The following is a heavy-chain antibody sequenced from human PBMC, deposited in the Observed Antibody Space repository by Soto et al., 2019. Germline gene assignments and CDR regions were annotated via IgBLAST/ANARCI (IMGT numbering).Heavy chain of an antibody. V-gene: IGHV3-33*01. CDR1: GFSFTTYG. Sequence: QVQLVESGGGWVQPGRSLRLSCEATGFSFTTYGMHWVRQAPGKGLEWVAVIGHDGNNKNYADSVEGRFTISRDNSKNTVYLQMKRRSGDDTAVYYCARGRVTGIVRIFGSPLDICGQGTVVTVSS. CDR2: IGHDGNNK. J-gene: IGHJ3*02. CDR3: ARGRVTGIVRIFGSPLDI. D-gene: IGHD1-1*01.